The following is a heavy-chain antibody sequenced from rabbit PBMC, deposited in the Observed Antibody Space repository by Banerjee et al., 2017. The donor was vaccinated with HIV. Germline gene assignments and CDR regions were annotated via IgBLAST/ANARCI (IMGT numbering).Heavy chain of an antibody. J-gene: IGHJ4*01. D-gene: IGHD4-1*01. Sequence: QEQLEESGGGLVKPGGTLKLSCKASGFTLSSDWMCWVRQAPGKGLEWIACINSNTGNTVYASWAKGPFTISKTSSTTVTLQMTSLTAADTATYFCARDLAGVIGWNFNLWGQGTLVTVS. CDR3: ARDLAGVIGWNFNL. CDR2: INSNTGNT. CDR1: GFTLSSDW. V-gene: IGHV1S45*01.